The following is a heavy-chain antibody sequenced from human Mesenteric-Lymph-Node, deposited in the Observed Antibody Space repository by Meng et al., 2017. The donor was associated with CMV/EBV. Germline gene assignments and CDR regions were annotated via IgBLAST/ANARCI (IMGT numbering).Heavy chain of an antibody. V-gene: IGHV2-5*02. D-gene: IGHD3-10*01. Sequence: SGFSLSTSGVAVGWIRQPPGKALEWLAVVYWDGNARYSPSLKSRLTITKDTSKNQVFLTMTNMDPLDTATYYCARTYYYGSGNSNFDYWGQGTLVTVSS. CDR2: VYWDGNA. CDR1: GFSLSTSGVA. CDR3: ARTYYYGSGNSNFDY. J-gene: IGHJ4*02.